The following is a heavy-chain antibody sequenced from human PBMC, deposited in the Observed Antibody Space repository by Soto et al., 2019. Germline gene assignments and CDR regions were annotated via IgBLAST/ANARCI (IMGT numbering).Heavy chain of an antibody. CDR1: GVSVSSDIYY. CDR3: ARSPVVVVPAANYGLDV. Sequence: SETLSLTCIVSGVSVSSDIYYWSWIRHHPGKGLEWIGYIYYSGNTYYNPSLGGRVTISLDTSKNHFSLRLRSVTPADTAVYYCARSPVVVVPAANYGLDVWGQGTKVTVYS. CDR2: IYYSGNT. J-gene: IGHJ6*02. D-gene: IGHD2-2*01. V-gene: IGHV4-31*03.